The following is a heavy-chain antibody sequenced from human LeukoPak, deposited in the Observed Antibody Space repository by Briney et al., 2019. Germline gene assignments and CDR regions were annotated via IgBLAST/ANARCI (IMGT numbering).Heavy chain of an antibody. CDR3: ARRSTSGSYYDD. V-gene: IGHV3-74*03. CDR1: GFTFSNYW. CDR2: INSDGSTR. Sequence: RGGSLRLSCAASGFTFSNYWMHWVRQAPGKGLVWVSRINSDGSTRKYADSVKGRFTISRDNAKNTLYLQMNSLRAEDTAVYYCARRSTSGSYYDDWGQGILVTVSS. J-gene: IGHJ4*02. D-gene: IGHD3-10*01.